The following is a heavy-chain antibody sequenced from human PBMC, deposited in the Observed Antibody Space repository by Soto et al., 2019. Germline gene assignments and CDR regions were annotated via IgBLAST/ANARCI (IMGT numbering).Heavy chain of an antibody. J-gene: IGHJ5*02. D-gene: IGHD3-22*01. CDR1: GGSFSGYY. V-gene: IGHV4-34*01. CDR2: INHSGST. CDR3: ARGRRGSSGLLDP. Sequence: SETLSLTCAVYGGSFSGYYWSWIRQPPGKGLEWIGEINHSGSTNYNPSLKSRVTISVDTSKNQFSLKLSSVTAADTAVYYCARGRRGSSGLLDPWGQGTLVTVSS.